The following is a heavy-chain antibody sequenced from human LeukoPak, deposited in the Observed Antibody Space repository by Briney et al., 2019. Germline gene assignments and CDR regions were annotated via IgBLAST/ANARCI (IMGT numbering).Heavy chain of an antibody. CDR3: AHRAVRFLWFGELLDYFDY. D-gene: IGHD3-10*01. Sequence: SGPTLVNPTQTLTLTCTFPGFSLSTSGGGVGCIRQPPGKALEWLALLYWNEDKLHSPSLKSRLTITKDTYKTQVVLTMTNMDPVDTATYYCAHRAVRFLWFGELLDYFDYWGQGTLVTVSS. J-gene: IGHJ4*02. CDR2: LYWNEDK. V-gene: IGHV2-5*01. CDR1: GFSLSTSGGG.